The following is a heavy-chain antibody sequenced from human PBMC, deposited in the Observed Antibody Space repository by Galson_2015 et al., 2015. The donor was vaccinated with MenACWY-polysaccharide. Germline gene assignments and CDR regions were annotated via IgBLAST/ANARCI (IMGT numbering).Heavy chain of an antibody. J-gene: IGHJ4*02. CDR2: ITPTGDPK. D-gene: IGHD2-15*01. CDR3: ASRGFATPYSLDY. Sequence: SLRLSCAASGFSFSSYSMTWVRQAPGEGLEWLSYITPTGDPKMYADSVKGRFTISRDNAKNSLYLQMNNLRAEDTAVYYCASRGFATPYSLDYWGQGTLVSVSS. CDR1: GFSFSSYS. V-gene: IGHV3-48*01.